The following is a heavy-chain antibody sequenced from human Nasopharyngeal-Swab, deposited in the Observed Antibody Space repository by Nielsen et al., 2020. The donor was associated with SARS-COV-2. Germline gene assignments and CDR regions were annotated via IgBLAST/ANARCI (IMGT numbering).Heavy chain of an antibody. D-gene: IGHD2-2*01. Sequence: ASVKVSCKASGYTFTSYAMRWVRQAPGQRLEWMGWINAGNGNTKYSQKFQGRVTITRDTSASTAYMELSSLRSEDTAVYYCARGGYCSSTSCASYYYYMDVWGKGTTVTVSS. CDR2: INAGNGNT. V-gene: IGHV1-3*01. CDR1: GYTFTSYA. J-gene: IGHJ6*03. CDR3: ARGGYCSSTSCASYYYYMDV.